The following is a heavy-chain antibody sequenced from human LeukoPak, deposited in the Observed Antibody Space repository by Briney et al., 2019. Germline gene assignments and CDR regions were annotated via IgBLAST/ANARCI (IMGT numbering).Heavy chain of an antibody. CDR1: GGTFSSYA. Sequence: VASVKVSCKASGGTFSSYAISWVRQAPGQGLEWMGGIIPIFGTANYAQKFQGRVTITADESTSTAYMELSSLRSEDTAVYYCARGPPQRYYYDSSGYYPFDYWGQGTLVPVSS. D-gene: IGHD3-22*01. V-gene: IGHV1-69*13. CDR2: IIPIFGTA. CDR3: ARGPPQRYYYDSSGYYPFDY. J-gene: IGHJ4*02.